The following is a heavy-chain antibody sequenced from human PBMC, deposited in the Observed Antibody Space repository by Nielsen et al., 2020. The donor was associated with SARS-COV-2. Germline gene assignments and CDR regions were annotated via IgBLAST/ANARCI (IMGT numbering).Heavy chain of an antibody. CDR2: INHSGST. Sequence: SETLSLTCAVYGGSFSGYYWSWIRQPPGKGLEWIGEINHSGSTNYNPSLKSRVTISVDTSKNQFPLKLSSVTAADTAVYYCARVGSGYYFGSVDYWGQGTLVTVSS. J-gene: IGHJ4*02. D-gene: IGHD3-22*01. V-gene: IGHV4-34*01. CDR1: GGSFSGYY. CDR3: ARVGSGYYFGSVDY.